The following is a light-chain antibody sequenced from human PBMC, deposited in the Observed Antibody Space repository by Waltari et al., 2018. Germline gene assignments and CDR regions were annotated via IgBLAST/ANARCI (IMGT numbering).Light chain of an antibody. CDR1: QSISSW. J-gene: IGKJ4*01. V-gene: IGKV1-5*01. Sequence: DIQMTQSPSTLSASVGDRATITCRASQSISSWLAWYQQKPGKAPKLLIYDASSLESGVPSRFSGSASGTEFTLTISSLQPDDFATYYCQQYNSYSLTFGGGTKVEIK. CDR2: DAS. CDR3: QQYNSYSLT.